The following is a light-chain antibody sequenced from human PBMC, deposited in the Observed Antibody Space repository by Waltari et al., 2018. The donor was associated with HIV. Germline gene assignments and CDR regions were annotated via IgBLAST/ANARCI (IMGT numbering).Light chain of an antibody. CDR3: QVWDGSSDHPKVV. CDR1: NIGNKN. CDR2: DDS. V-gene: IGLV3-21*02. Sequence: SYVLTQPPSVSVAPGQTAPITCWGHNIGNKNVQWYPPKPGQAPGLVVYDDSDRPSGIPERFSGSNSGNTATLTISRVEVGDEADYYCQVWDGSSDHPKVVLGGGTKLTVL. J-gene: IGLJ2*01.